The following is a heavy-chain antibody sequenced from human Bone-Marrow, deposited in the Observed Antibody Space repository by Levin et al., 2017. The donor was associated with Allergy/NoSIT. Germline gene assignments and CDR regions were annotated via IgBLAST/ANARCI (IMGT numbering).Heavy chain of an antibody. J-gene: IGHJ6*03. Sequence: GESLKISCVASGFTVTRHYMSWVRQAPGKGLEWVAVSFSGGGTSYGDAVKGRFTISRDNSKNTLFLQMNSLSAEDTAVYYCVRDKNTMTPGFHYYYYMDVWGKGTTVTVSS. V-gene: IGHV3-53*01. CDR3: VRDKNTMTPGFHYYYYMDV. D-gene: IGHD3-3*01. CDR2: SFSGGGT. CDR1: GFTVTRHY.